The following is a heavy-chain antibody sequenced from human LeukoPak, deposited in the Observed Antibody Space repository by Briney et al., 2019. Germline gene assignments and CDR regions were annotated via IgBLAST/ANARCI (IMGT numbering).Heavy chain of an antibody. J-gene: IGHJ3*02. CDR1: GYTFTSYG. D-gene: IGHD3-9*01. Sequence: EASVKVSCKASGYTFTSYGISWVRQAPGQGLEWMGWISAYNGNTNYAQKLQGRVTMTTDTSTSTAYMELRSLRSDDTAVYYCAREGRERYFDWLFRSDAFVIWGQGTTVTVSS. V-gene: IGHV1-18*01. CDR2: ISAYNGNT. CDR3: AREGRERYFDWLFRSDAFVI.